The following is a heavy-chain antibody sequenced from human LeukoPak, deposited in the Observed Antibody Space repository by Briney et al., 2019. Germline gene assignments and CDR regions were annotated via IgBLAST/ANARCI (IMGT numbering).Heavy chain of an antibody. CDR2: INWNGGST. Sequence: GGSLRLSCAAFGFIFDDYGMSWVRQAPGKGLEWVSGINWNGGSTGYADSVKGRFTISRDNAKNSLYLQMNSLRAEDTALYYCARVQLVDYYYYSYMDVWGKGTAVTVSS. D-gene: IGHD6-6*01. CDR1: GFIFDDYG. J-gene: IGHJ6*03. V-gene: IGHV3-20*04. CDR3: ARVQLVDYYYYSYMDV.